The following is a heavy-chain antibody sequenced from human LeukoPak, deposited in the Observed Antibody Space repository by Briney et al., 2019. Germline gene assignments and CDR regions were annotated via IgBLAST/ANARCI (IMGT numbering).Heavy chain of an antibody. D-gene: IGHD1-26*01. CDR3: AKDATPHNGIWDNFDQ. CDR2: VGGGIDI. V-gene: IGHV3-23*01. Sequence: GGSLRLSCVASGFTFSVHGMTWVRQAPGEGLEWVSSVGGGIDIYYADSVKGRFTASRDDSMKTVYLQMNSLRAEDTAVYYCAKDATPHNGIWDNFDQWGQVTPVTVSS. J-gene: IGHJ4*02. CDR1: GFTFSVHG.